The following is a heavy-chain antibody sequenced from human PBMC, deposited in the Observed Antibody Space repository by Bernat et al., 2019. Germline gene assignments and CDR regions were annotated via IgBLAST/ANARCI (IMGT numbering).Heavy chain of an antibody. J-gene: IGHJ4*02. D-gene: IGHD3-22*01. CDR2: IYSGGST. V-gene: IGHV3-66*01. CDR1: GFTVSSNY. CDR3: ARGSNTHSSGYYPTVDY. Sequence: EVQLVESGGGLVQPGGSLRLSCAASGFTVSSNYMSWVRQAPGKGLGWVSVIYSGGSTYYADSVKGRFTISRDNAKNTLYLQMNSLRAEDTAVYYCARGSNTHSSGYYPTVDYWGQGTLVTVSS.